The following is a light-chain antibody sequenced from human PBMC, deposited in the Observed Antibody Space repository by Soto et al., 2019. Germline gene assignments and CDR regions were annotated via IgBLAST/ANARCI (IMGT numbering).Light chain of an antibody. J-gene: IGLJ1*01. CDR1: TGAVTNGHY. Sequence: AAVTQEHSLTVSPVGTVTDTCLSNTGAVTNGHYPYWFQQKPGQAPRTLIYDTTNRHSWTPARFSGSLLGGKAALTLSGAQPEDEAEYYCLLSYNGPYVFGTGTKVTVL. CDR2: DTT. CDR3: LLSYNGPYV. V-gene: IGLV7-46*01.